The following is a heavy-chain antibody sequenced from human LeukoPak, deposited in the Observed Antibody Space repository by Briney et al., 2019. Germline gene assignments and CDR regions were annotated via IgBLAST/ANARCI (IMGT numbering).Heavy chain of an antibody. CDR1: GFTFSSYA. CDR2: ISGSGGST. J-gene: IGHJ4*02. D-gene: IGHD6-19*01. CDR3: AKDYRPWLAGFDY. Sequence: GGSLRLSCAASGFTFSSYAMSWVRQAPGKGLEWVSAISGSGGSTYYADSVKGRFTISRDNSKNTLYLQMISLRAEDTAVYYCAKDYRPWLAGFDYWGQGTLVTVSS. V-gene: IGHV3-23*01.